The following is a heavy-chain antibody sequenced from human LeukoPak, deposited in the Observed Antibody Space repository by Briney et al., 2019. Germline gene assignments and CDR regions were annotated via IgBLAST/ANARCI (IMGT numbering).Heavy chain of an antibody. Sequence: PGGSLRFSCAASGFTFSSYGMSWLRQAPGKGLEWVSAISGSGGSTYYADSVKGRFTISRDNSKNTLYLQMNSLRAEDTAVYYCAKTYYYGSGSYRQYFDYWGQGTLVTVSS. D-gene: IGHD3-10*01. CDR3: AKTYYYGSGSYRQYFDY. V-gene: IGHV3-23*01. CDR1: GFTFSSYG. CDR2: ISGSGGST. J-gene: IGHJ4*02.